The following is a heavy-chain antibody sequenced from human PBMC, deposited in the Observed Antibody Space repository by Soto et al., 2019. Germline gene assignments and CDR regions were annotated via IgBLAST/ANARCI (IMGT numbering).Heavy chain of an antibody. J-gene: IGHJ4*02. CDR3: ARDLLDVVVVAATEIDY. D-gene: IGHD2-15*01. CDR1: GYTFTSYY. Sequence: ASVKVSCKASGYTFTSYYMHWVRQAPGQGLEWMGIINPSGGSTSYAQKFQGRVTMTRDTSTSTVYMELSSLRSEDTAVYYCARDLLDVVVVAATEIDYWGQGTLVTVS. CDR2: INPSGGST. V-gene: IGHV1-46*03.